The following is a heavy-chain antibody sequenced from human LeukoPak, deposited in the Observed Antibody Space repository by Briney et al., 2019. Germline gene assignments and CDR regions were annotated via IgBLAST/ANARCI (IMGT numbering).Heavy chain of an antibody. V-gene: IGHV4-4*07. Sequence: SSEALSLTCTVSGGSISSYYWSWIRQPAGKGLEWIGRIYTSGSTNYNPSLKSRVTMSVDTSKNQFSLKLSSVTAADTAVYYCARENDYGDSFDYWGQGTLVTVSS. D-gene: IGHD4-17*01. CDR1: GGSISSYY. CDR3: ARENDYGDSFDY. J-gene: IGHJ4*02. CDR2: IYTSGST.